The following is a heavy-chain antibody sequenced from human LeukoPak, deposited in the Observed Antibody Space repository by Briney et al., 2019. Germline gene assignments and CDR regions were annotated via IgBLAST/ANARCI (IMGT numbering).Heavy chain of an antibody. CDR1: GYTFTGYY. J-gene: IGHJ5*02. CDR2: INPNSGGT. Sequence: GASVKVSCKASGYTFTGYYMHWVRQAPGQGLEWTGWINPNSGGTNYAQKFQGRVTMTRDTSISTAYMELSRLRSDDTAVYYCARDITTMVRGVSPNWFDPWGQGTLVTVSS. CDR3: ARDITTMVRGVSPNWFDP. V-gene: IGHV1-2*02. D-gene: IGHD3-10*01.